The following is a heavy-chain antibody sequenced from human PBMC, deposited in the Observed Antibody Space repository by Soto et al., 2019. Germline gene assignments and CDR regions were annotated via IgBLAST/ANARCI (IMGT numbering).Heavy chain of an antibody. J-gene: IGHJ4*02. V-gene: IGHV3-74*01. D-gene: IGHD3-10*01. CDR3: AKRGVDTFGLSY. CDR1: GFTFSSFW. CDR2: INTDGSST. Sequence: EVQLVESGGGLVQPGGSLRLSCAVSGFTFSSFWMHWVRPAPGAGLVWVSRINTDGSSTSYADAVKGRFTISRDIAQNTLHLQMNSLRVEDPAMYYCAKRGVDTFGLSYWGQGTLVTVSS.